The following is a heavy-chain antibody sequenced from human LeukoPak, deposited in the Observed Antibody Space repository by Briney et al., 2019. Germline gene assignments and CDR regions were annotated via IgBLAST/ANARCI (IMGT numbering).Heavy chain of an antibody. CDR3: ARPYYDILTPKWDY. Sequence: PGGSLRLSCAASGFTVSSNYMSWVRQAPGKGLEWVSVIYSGGSTYYADSVKGRFTISRDNSKNTLYLQMNSLRAEDTAVYYCARPYYDILTPKWDYWGQGALVTISS. CDR1: GFTVSSNY. CDR2: IYSGGST. V-gene: IGHV3-53*01. J-gene: IGHJ4*02. D-gene: IGHD3-9*01.